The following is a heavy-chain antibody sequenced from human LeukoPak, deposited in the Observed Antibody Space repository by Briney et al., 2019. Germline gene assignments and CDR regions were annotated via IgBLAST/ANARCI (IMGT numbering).Heavy chain of an antibody. J-gene: IGHJ4*02. V-gene: IGHV3-23*01. CDR1: GFTFSSYA. Sequence: GGSLRLSCAASGFTFSSYAMGWVRQAPGKGLEWVSVISGSGGTTHYADSVKGRFSISRDNSKNTLYLATNSLIADDTAVYYCARGWSGWYLFDNWGQGTLVTVSS. D-gene: IGHD6-19*01. CDR3: ARGWSGWYLFDN. CDR2: ISGSGGTT.